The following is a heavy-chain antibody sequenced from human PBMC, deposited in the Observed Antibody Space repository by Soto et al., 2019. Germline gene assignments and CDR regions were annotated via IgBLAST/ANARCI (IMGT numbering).Heavy chain of an antibody. CDR1: GDSVTSHY. J-gene: IGHJ5*02. CDR3: ATGYSSSTNNWFDP. Sequence: SETLSLTCSFSGDSVTSHYLTWIRQSPEKGLEWIGYMHYTGFSHYNPSLKSRVTISVDTSKNQFSLKLSSVTAADTAVYYCATGYSSSTNNWFDPWGQGTLVTVSS. CDR2: MHYTGFS. V-gene: IGHV4-59*02. D-gene: IGHD6-6*01.